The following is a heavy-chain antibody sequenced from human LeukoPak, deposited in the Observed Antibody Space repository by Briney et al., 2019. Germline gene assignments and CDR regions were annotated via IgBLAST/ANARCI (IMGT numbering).Heavy chain of an antibody. V-gene: IGHV3-7*03. Sequence: GGSLRLSCAACGIRFSSYWMNWVRQSPGKGLEWVANIKQDGNEKYYVDSVKGRFTISRDNANNLLYLEMNSLRAEDTAIYYCARGGSRVTTAGTMDVWGLGTTVTVFS. D-gene: IGHD1-14*01. J-gene: IGHJ6*04. CDR2: IKQDGNEK. CDR3: ARGGSRVTTAGTMDV. CDR1: GIRFSSYW.